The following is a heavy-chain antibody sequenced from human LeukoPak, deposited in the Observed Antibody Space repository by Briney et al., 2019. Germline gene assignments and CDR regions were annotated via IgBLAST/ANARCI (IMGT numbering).Heavy chain of an antibody. CDR1: GFTFSGSA. CDR2: IRSKANSYAT. CDR3: TAAVPGQWVSDY. D-gene: IGHD1-26*01. J-gene: IGHJ4*02. Sequence: PGGSLRLSCAASGFTFSGSAMHWVRQASGKGLEWVGRIRSKANSYATAYAASVKGRFTISRGDSKNTAYLQMNSLKTEDTAVYYCTAAVPGQWVSDYWGQGTLVTVSS. V-gene: IGHV3-73*01.